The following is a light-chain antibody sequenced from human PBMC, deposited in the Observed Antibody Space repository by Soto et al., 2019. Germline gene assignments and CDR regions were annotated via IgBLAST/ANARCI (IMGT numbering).Light chain of an antibody. V-gene: IGLV1-40*01. CDR2: GNS. Sequence: QPVLTQPPSVSGAPGQRVTISCTGSSSNIGAGYDVHWYQQLPGTAPKLLIYGNSNRPSGVPDRFSGSKSGTSASLAITGLQAEDEADYYCQSYDSSLSDSVVFGGGTKLTVL. J-gene: IGLJ2*01. CDR1: SSNIGAGYD. CDR3: QSYDSSLSDSVV.